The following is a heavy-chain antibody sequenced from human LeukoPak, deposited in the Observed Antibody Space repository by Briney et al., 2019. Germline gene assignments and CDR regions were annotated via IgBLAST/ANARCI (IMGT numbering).Heavy chain of an antibody. J-gene: IGHJ6*02. V-gene: IGHV4-59*08. D-gene: IGHD4-11*01. Sequence: ASETLSLTCTVSGGSISSYYWSWIRQPPGKGLEWIGYIYYSGSTNYNPSLKSRVTISVDTSKNQFSLKLSSVTAADTAVYYCARHLTTEYYYYGMDVWGQGTTVTVSS. CDR3: ARHLTTEYYYYGMDV. CDR1: GGSISSYY. CDR2: IYYSGST.